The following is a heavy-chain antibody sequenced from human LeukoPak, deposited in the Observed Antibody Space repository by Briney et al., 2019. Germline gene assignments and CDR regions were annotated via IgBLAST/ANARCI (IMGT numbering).Heavy chain of an antibody. V-gene: IGHV4-61*02. CDR3: ARGGSYYDFWSGYYDYYYYMDV. CDR1: GGSISSGSYY. CDR2: IYTSGST. J-gene: IGHJ6*03. D-gene: IGHD3-3*01. Sequence: SETLSLTCTVSGGSISSGSYYWSWIRQPAGKGLEWIGRIYTSGSTNYNPPLKSRVTISVDTSKNQFSLRLTSVTAADTAVYYCARGGSYYDFWSGYYDYYYYMDVWGKGTTVTVSS.